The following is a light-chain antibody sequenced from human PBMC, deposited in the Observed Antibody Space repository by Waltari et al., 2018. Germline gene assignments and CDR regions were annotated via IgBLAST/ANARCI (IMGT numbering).Light chain of an antibody. Sequence: QSALTQPPSASGSPGQSVTISCTGTSSDVGGYDYVSWYQQHPGKAPKLMIYEVSKRPSVFPDRFSGSKSGITASLTVSGLQAEDEADYYCSSYAGSNAYVFGLGTKVTVL. V-gene: IGLV2-8*01. J-gene: IGLJ1*01. CDR3: SSYAGSNAYV. CDR2: EVS. CDR1: SSDVGGYDY.